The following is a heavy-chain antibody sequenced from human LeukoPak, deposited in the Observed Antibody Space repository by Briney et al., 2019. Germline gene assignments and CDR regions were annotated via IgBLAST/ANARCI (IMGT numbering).Heavy chain of an antibody. Sequence: PSETLSLTCTVSGGSISSYYWSWIRQPPGKGLEWIGYIYYSGSTNYNPSLKSRVTISVDTSKNQFSLKLSSVTAADTAAYYCAGGSPFLFDYWGQGTLVTVSS. V-gene: IGHV4-59*01. J-gene: IGHJ4*02. CDR1: GGSISSYY. CDR3: AGGSPFLFDY. CDR2: IYYSGST. D-gene: IGHD1-26*01.